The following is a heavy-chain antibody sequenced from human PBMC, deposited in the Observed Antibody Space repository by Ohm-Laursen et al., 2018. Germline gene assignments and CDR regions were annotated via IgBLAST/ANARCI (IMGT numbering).Heavy chain of an antibody. J-gene: IGHJ3*02. Sequence: SLRLSCTASGFTFSDYYMSWIRQAPGKGLEWVSYISSSGSTIYYADSVKGRFTISRDNAKNSLYLQMNSLRAEDTAVYYCYSSSWADAFDIWGQGTMVTVPS. D-gene: IGHD6-13*01. CDR2: ISSSGSTI. V-gene: IGHV3-11*01. CDR3: YSSSWADAFDI. CDR1: GFTFSDYY.